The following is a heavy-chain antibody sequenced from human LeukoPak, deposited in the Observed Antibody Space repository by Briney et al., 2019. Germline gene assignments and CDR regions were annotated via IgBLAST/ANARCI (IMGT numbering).Heavy chain of an antibody. D-gene: IGHD1-14*01. J-gene: IGHJ4*02. CDR3: ARGVEPLAANTLAY. V-gene: IGHV3-23*01. CDR2: ISGSGGST. CDR1: GFTFSTYA. Sequence: GGSLRLSCSASGFTFSTYAMSWVRQAPGKGLEWVSAISGSGGSTYYADSVQGRFTISRDNSKNTLYLEMNSLSPDDTAVYYCARGVEPLAANTLAYWGQGTLVTVSS.